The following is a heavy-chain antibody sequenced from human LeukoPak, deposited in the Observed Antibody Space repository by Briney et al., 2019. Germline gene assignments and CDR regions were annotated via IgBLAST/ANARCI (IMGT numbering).Heavy chain of an antibody. CDR3: AKSSSSYGDYESY. CDR2: IWYDGSNK. J-gene: IGHJ4*02. CDR1: GFTFSSYG. D-gene: IGHD4-17*01. Sequence: PGRSLRLSCAASGFTFSSYGMHWVRQAPGKGLELVAVIWYDGSNKYYADSVKGRFTISRDNSKNTLYLQMNSLRAEDTAVYYCAKSSSSYGDYESYWGQGTLVTVSS. V-gene: IGHV3-33*06.